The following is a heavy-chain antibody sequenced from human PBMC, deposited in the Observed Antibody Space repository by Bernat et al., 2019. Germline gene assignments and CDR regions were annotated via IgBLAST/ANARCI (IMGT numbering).Heavy chain of an antibody. D-gene: IGHD3-16*01. V-gene: IGHV4-34*01. CDR1: GGSFSGYY. Sequence: QVQLQQWGAGLLEPSETLSLTCAVYGGSFSGYYCTWIRLPPGKGLEWIGEVHPSGSTNYNPSLKSRVTISVDTSKNQFSLKLSSVTAADTAVYYCARCNYDTLGYMDVWGKGTTVTVSS. CDR2: VHPSGST. CDR3: ARCNYDTLGYMDV. J-gene: IGHJ6*03.